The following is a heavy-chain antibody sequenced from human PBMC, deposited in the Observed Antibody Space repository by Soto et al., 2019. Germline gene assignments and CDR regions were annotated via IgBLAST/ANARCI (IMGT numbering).Heavy chain of an antibody. J-gene: IGHJ4*02. CDR2: MYNSERT. V-gene: IGHV4-4*07. Sequence: PSETLSLTCTVSGGSIGGYYWSWIRQPAGKGLEWIGRMYNSERTNYNPSLKSRVTMSMDTSKNQFSLRLTSVTAADTAVYFCAREPLAHSYFDLWGQGTLVT. CDR1: GGSIGGYY. CDR3: AREPLAHSYFDL.